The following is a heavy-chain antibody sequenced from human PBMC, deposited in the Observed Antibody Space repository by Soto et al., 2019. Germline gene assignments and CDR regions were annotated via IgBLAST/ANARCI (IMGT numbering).Heavy chain of an antibody. J-gene: IGHJ4*02. CDR3: ARVAYYDSSGYYPPAY. V-gene: IGHV1-18*01. D-gene: IGHD3-22*01. CDR2: IRSDNGNT. Sequence: QVQLVQSGAEVKEPGASVKVSCKTSGYTFTRYGISWVRQAPGQGLEWMGCIRSDNGNTNCAQELQGRVTMTTDTSTSTAYMELRSLSSDDTAGYYCARVAYYDSSGYYPPAYWGQGTLVTVSS. CDR1: GYTFTRYG.